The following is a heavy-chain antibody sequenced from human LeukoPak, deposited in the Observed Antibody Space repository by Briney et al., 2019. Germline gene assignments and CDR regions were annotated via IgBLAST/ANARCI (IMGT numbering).Heavy chain of an antibody. D-gene: IGHD2-2*03. CDR1: GFTFSSYA. Sequence: GGSLRLSCAASGFTFSSYAMSWVRQAPGKGLVWVSRINSDGSSTSYADSVKGRFTISRDNAKNTLYLQMNSLRAEDTAVYYCASGYRYFDYWGQGTLVTVSS. CDR3: ASGYRYFDY. V-gene: IGHV3-74*01. J-gene: IGHJ4*02. CDR2: INSDGSST.